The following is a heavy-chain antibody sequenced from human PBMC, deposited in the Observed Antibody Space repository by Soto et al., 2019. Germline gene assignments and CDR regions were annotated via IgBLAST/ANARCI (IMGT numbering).Heavy chain of an antibody. J-gene: IGHJ4*02. Sequence: QVQLQQWGAGLLKPSETLSLTCAVYGGSFSGYYWTWIRHPPGTGLEWIGEINHSGSTNYNPSLKSRVTISVDTSKTQLSLKLASVTAADTAVSYWARDKITGLFDYWGPGTRVTVSS. CDR3: ARDKITGLFDY. D-gene: IGHD2-8*02. V-gene: IGHV4-34*01. CDR2: INHSGST. CDR1: GGSFSGYY.